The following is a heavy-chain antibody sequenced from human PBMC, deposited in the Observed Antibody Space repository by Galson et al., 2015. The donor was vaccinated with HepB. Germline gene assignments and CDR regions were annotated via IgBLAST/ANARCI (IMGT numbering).Heavy chain of an antibody. CDR1: GFTFSNAW. Sequence: SLRLSCAASGFTFSNAWMSWVRQAPGKGLEWVGRIKSKTDGGTTDYAAPVKGRFTISRDDSKNTLYLQMNSLKTEDTAVYYCTTEHPGYSSGWYAFLGSRDNDYWGQGTLVTVSS. V-gene: IGHV3-15*01. CDR3: TTEHPGYSSGWYAFLGSRDNDY. D-gene: IGHD6-19*01. J-gene: IGHJ4*02. CDR2: IKSKTDGGTT.